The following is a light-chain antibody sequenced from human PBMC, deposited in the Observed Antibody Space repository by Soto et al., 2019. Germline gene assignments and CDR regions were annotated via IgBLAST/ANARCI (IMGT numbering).Light chain of an antibody. J-gene: IGKJ5*01. V-gene: IGKV3-11*01. CDR1: PSVTNY. Sequence: EIMLTQSPATLSLSPGERATLSCRASPSVTNYLAWYQQKPGQPPRLLIYGAFNRAAGIPARFSGSGSGTDFTLTISSLEPEDSAVYYCQQRNIWPPVTFGQGTRLENK. CDR3: QQRNIWPPVT. CDR2: GAF.